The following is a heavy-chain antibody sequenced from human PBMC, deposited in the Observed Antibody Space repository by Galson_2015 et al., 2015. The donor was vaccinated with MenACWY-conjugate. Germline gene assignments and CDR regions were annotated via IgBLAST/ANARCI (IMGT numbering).Heavy chain of an antibody. Sequence: SETLSLTCAVSGGSISGTNWWSWVRQPPGKGLEWIGEIYHSGSTNYNPSLKSRITILVDKSKNQFSLQLTSVTAADTAVYYCVANGYYTLEHWGQGTPVIVSS. V-gene: IGHV4-4*02. CDR1: GGSISGTNW. D-gene: IGHD3-3*01. J-gene: IGHJ4*02. CDR2: IYHSGST. CDR3: VANGYYTLEH.